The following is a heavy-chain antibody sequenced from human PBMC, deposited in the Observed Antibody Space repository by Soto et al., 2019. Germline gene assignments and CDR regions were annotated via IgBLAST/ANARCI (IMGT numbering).Heavy chain of an antibody. CDR2: MAPSGSS. Sequence: QVRLQESGPGLVKPSETLSLTCTVSNASISSYYWSWIRQPPGKRLEWIGYMAPSGSSKYNPSLAGRVTISVDTSNNQFSLKLTSVTAADTAVYYCARDGNFGDDIHDYYAMDVWGRGTTVTVSS. CDR1: NASISSYY. V-gene: IGHV4-59*01. D-gene: IGHD3-16*01. J-gene: IGHJ6*02. CDR3: ARDGNFGDDIHDYYAMDV.